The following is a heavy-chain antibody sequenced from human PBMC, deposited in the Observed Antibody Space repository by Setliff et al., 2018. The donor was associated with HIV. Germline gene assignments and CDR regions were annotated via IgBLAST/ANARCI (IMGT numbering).Heavy chain of an antibody. D-gene: IGHD6-19*01. J-gene: IGHJ4*01. CDR1: GYSFTNYW. V-gene: IGHV5-51*01. CDR3: ARRPYASGWSYFFDY. CDR2: IYGGDSDT. Sequence: GESLKISCKGSGYSFTNYWIAWVRQMPGQGLEWMGSIYGGDSDTRYGPSFQGQVTISADKSINTAYVQWSILKASDTAMYYCARRPYASGWSYFFDYWGQGTLVTVS.